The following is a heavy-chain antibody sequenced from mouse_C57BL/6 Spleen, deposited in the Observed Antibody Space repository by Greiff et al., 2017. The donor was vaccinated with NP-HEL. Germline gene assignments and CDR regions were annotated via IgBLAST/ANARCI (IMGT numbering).Heavy chain of an antibody. CDR1: GYTFTDYE. D-gene: IGHD1-1*01. Sequence: VQLQQSGAELVRPGASVTLSCKASGYTFTDYEMHWVKQTPVHGLEWIGAIDPETGGTAYNQKFKGKAILTADKSSSTAYMELRSLTSEDSAVYYCTRFVITTVVATSYFDYWGQGTTLTVSS. CDR2: IDPETGGT. CDR3: TRFVITTVVATSYFDY. V-gene: IGHV1-15*01. J-gene: IGHJ2*01.